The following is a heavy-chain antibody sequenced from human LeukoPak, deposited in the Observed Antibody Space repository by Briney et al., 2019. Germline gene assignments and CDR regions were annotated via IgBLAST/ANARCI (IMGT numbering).Heavy chain of an antibody. J-gene: IGHJ4*02. V-gene: IGHV1-8*01. CDR1: GYTFTNYD. CDR3: ARVGYYHDGSGYYSYFFDY. D-gene: IGHD3-22*01. CDR2: MNTNSGNT. Sequence: ASVKVSCKASGYTFTNYDINWVRQATGQGLEWMGWMNTNSGNTGYSQKFQGRVTMTRSTSISTVYMELSGLRSEDTAVYYCARVGYYHDGSGYYSYFFDYWGQGTLATVSS.